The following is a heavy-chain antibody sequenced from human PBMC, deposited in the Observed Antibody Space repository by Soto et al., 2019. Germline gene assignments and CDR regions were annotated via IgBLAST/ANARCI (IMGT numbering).Heavy chain of an antibody. J-gene: IGHJ6*02. CDR1: GYTFTRYG. CDR2: ISGYNGDT. CDR3: AKNGQPLYYYYGMDV. Sequence: QGQLVQSGAEVKKPGASVKVSCKASGYTFTRYGISWVRQAPGQGLAWMGWISGYNGDTNYAQKFQGRVTMTVDTSTTTAFMELTRLTSDDRAVYYCAKNGQPLYYYYGMDVWGQGTTVTDSS. D-gene: IGHD2-8*01. V-gene: IGHV1-18*01.